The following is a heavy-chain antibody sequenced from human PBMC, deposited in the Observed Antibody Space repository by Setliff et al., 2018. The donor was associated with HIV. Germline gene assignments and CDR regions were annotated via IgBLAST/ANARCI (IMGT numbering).Heavy chain of an antibody. D-gene: IGHD3-3*01. CDR2: VYYSGST. CDR1: GGSMTTHF. V-gene: IGHV4-59*11. Sequence: SETLSLTCTVSGGSMTTHFWSWIRQPPGKGLEWIGSVYYSGSTNYNPSLKSRVTISLDTSENQSSLNLNSVTAADTAVYYCARDISEGFFLERASEHWSQGTLVTVS. J-gene: IGHJ1*01. CDR3: ARDISEGFFLERASEH.